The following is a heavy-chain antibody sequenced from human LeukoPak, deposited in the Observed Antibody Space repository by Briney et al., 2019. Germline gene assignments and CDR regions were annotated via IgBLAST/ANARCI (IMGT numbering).Heavy chain of an antibody. D-gene: IGHD2-2*01. CDR2: IKQDGSEK. Sequence: GGSLRLSCAASGFTFSTYRMSWVRQAPGKGLEWVANIKQDGSEKYYVDSVKGRFTISRDNAKNSLYLQMNSLRAEDTAVYYCAREKEGYCSRTSWYLDYYYYYMDVWGKGTTVTISS. CDR1: GFTFSTYR. V-gene: IGHV3-7*01. CDR3: AREKEGYCSRTSWYLDYYYYYMDV. J-gene: IGHJ6*03.